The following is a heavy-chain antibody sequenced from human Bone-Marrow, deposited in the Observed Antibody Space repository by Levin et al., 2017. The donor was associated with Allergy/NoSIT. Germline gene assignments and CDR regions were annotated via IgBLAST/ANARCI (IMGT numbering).Heavy chain of an antibody. Sequence: GGSLRLSCAASGFTFSNSAMSWVRQAPGKGLEWVSAITSSGVNTYYVDSVKGRFTISRDNSKNTLYLQMNSLRAEDTAVYYCALYIHSGVFDHWGQGTLVTVSS. CDR1: GFTFSNSA. V-gene: IGHV3-23*01. CDR3: ALYIHSGVFDH. D-gene: IGHD3-10*01. J-gene: IGHJ4*02. CDR2: ITSSGVNT.